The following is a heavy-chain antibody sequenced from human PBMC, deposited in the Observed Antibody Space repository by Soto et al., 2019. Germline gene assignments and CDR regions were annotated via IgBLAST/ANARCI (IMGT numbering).Heavy chain of an antibody. J-gene: IGHJ6*02. CDR3: AREATVTSEYYYYGMDV. Sequence: QVQLQESGPGLVKPSQTLSLTCTVSGGSISSGGYYWSWIRQHPGKGLEWIGYICYSGSTYYNPSLKSRVTISVDTSKNQFSLKLSSVTAADTAVYYCAREATVTSEYYYYGMDVWGQGTTVTVSS. CDR2: ICYSGST. D-gene: IGHD4-17*01. V-gene: IGHV4-31*03. CDR1: GGSISSGGYY.